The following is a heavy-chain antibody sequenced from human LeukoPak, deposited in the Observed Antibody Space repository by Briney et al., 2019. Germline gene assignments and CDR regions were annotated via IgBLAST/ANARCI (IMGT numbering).Heavy chain of an antibody. CDR3: AKGAVAYYFDY. J-gene: IGHJ4*02. CDR1: GFTFSSYG. CDR2: ISYDGSNK. Sequence: GGSLRLSCAASGFTFSSYGMHWVRQAPGKGLEWVAVISYDGSNKYYADSVKGRFTISRDNSKNTLYLQMNSLRAEDTAVYYCAKGAVAYYFDYWGQGTLVTVSS. V-gene: IGHV3-30*18. D-gene: IGHD6-19*01.